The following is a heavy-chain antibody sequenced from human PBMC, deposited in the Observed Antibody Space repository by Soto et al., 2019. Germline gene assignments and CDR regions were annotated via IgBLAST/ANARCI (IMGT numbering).Heavy chain of an antibody. J-gene: IGHJ6*02. CDR3: AKDYSSSWSQLGAYYYYGMDV. V-gene: IGHV3-43*01. D-gene: IGHD6-13*01. CDR2: ISWDGGST. CDR1: GFTFDDYT. Sequence: PGGSLRLSCAASGFTFDDYTMHWVRQAPGKGLEWVSLISWDGGSTYYADSVKGRFTISRDNSKNSLYLQMNSLRTEDTALYYCAKDYSSSWSQLGAYYYYGMDVWGQGTTVTVSS.